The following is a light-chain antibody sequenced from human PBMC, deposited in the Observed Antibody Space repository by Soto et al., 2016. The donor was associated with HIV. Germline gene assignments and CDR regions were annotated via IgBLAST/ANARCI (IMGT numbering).Light chain of an antibody. CDR1: QSLLHGDGKTH. CDR2: EVS. Sequence: DIVMTQTPLSLSVTPGQPASISCKSNQSLLHGDGKTHLSWFLQKPGQPPHLLIYEVSNRFSGAPNRFSGSGSGTDFTLKISRMEAEDIGVYYCMQRIQLPRFGQGTNLEIK. CDR3: MQRIQLPR. V-gene: IGKV2D-29*01. J-gene: IGKJ2*03.